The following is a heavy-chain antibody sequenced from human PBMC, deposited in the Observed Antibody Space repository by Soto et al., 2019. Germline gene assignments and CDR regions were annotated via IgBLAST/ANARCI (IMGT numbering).Heavy chain of an antibody. J-gene: IGHJ6*02. V-gene: IGHV1-2*04. Sequence: ASVKVSCKASGRTFSSYAISWVRQAPGQGLEWMGWINPNSGGTNYAQKFQGCVTMTRDTSISTAYMELSRLRSDDTAVYYCARALPPITMVRGVPSGYYYGMDVWGQGTTVTV. CDR3: ARALPPITMVRGVPSGYYYGMDV. CDR1: GRTFSSYA. D-gene: IGHD3-10*01. CDR2: INPNSGGT.